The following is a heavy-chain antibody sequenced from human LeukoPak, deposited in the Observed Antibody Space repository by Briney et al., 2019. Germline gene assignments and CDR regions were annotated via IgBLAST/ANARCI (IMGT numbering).Heavy chain of an antibody. CDR3: ARGHGSGSYYPDY. V-gene: IGHV3-48*01. J-gene: IGHJ4*02. CDR2: ISSSSSTI. Sequence: PWGSLRLSCAASGFTFSSYSMNWVRQAPGKGLEWVSYISSSSSTIYYADSVKGRFTISRDNAKNSLYLQMNSLRAEDTAVYYCARGHGSGSYYPDYWGQGTLVTVSS. CDR1: GFTFSSYS. D-gene: IGHD3-10*01.